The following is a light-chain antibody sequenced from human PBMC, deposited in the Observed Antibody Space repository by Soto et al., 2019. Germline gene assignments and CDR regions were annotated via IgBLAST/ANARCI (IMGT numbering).Light chain of an antibody. V-gene: IGLV2-14*01. CDR1: SSDVGGYNY. CDR2: EVS. J-gene: IGLJ3*02. Sequence: QLVLTQPASVSGSPGQSITISCSGTSSDVGGYNYVSWYQQHPGKAPKLMIYEVSNRPSGVYNRFSGSKSGNTASLTISGLQAEDEADYYCSSYTSSSTLNWVFGGGTKLTVL. CDR3: SSYTSSSTLNWV.